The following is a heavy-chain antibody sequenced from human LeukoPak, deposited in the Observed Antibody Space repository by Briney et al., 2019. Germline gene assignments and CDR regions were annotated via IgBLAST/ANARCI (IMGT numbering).Heavy chain of an antibody. V-gene: IGHV1-18*01. D-gene: IGHD2-2*01. Sequence: ASEKVSCKASGYTFTSYGISWVRQAPGQGLEWMGWISAYNGNTNYAQKLQGRVTMTTDTSTSTAYMELRSLRSDDTAVYYCARTEYCSSTSCRTDLDYWGQGTLVTVSS. CDR1: GYTFTSYG. CDR2: ISAYNGNT. J-gene: IGHJ4*02. CDR3: ARTEYCSSTSCRTDLDY.